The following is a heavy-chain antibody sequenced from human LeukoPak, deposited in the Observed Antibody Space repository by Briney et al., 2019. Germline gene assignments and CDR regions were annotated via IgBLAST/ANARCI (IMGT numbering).Heavy chain of an antibody. D-gene: IGHD1-1*01. CDR1: GCTFGDYA. CDR2: IRSKAYGETA. Sequence: GGSLRLSCTASGCTFGDYAMSWIRKAPGKGLEWVGFIRSKAYGETADYAASVKGRFTISRDDSKAIAYLQMNSLKTEDTAVYHCTRDRGAYNLYDYWGQGTLVTVSS. CDR3: TRDRGAYNLYDY. V-gene: IGHV3-49*03. J-gene: IGHJ4*02.